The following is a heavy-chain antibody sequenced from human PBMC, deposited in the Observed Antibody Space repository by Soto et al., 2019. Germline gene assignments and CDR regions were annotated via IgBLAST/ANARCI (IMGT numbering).Heavy chain of an antibody. CDR1: GGSISGYY. CDR3: ARGKGSIRPRVFDI. V-gene: IGHV4-59*01. J-gene: IGHJ3*02. Sequence: QVQLQESGPGLVKPSATLSLTCTVSGGSISGYYWNWIRQPPGKGLERIGYIAYSGSTNYNPSLKSRFTISLDTSKNQCSLKLSSVTAADTAIFYCARGKGSIRPRVFDIWGQGTMVTVSS. CDR2: IAYSGST.